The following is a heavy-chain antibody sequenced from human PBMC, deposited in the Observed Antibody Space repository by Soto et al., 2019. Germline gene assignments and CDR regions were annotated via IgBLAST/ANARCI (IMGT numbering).Heavy chain of an antibody. CDR2: ISAYNGNT. J-gene: IGHJ6*02. Sequence: QVQLVQSGAEVKKPGASVKVSCKASGYTFTSYGISWVRQAPGQGLEWMGWISAYNGNTNYAQKLQGRVTMTTDTSTSTAYMELRSLRSDDTAVYYCARIGGYCSSTSCYAASPYYYGMDVWGQGTTVTVSS. CDR3: ARIGGYCSSTSCYAASPYYYGMDV. V-gene: IGHV1-18*01. D-gene: IGHD2-2*01. CDR1: GYTFTSYG.